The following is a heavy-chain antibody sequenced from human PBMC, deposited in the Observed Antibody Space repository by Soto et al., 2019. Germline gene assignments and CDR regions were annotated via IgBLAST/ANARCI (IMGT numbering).Heavy chain of an antibody. CDR1: GYTFTTYD. V-gene: IGHV1-8*01. CDR2: MNPNSGKT. D-gene: IGHD6-13*01. Sequence: QVQLVQSGAEVKKPGASVKVSCKASGYTFTTYDINWVRQATGQGLEWMGWMNPNSGKTAYAQKFQGRVSMTRDTPISTAYMELISLRSEDTAVYCWSRWGVAAAGTGDYWGQGTLVTVSS. J-gene: IGHJ4*02. CDR3: SRWGVAAAGTGDY.